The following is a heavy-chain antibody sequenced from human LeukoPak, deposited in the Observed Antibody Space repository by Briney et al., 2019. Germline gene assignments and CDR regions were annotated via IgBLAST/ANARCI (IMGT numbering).Heavy chain of an antibody. CDR3: ARVQLSAGSSWNYYYYYYMDV. CDR1: GFTFSSYW. J-gene: IGHJ6*03. Sequence: GGSLRLSCAASGFTFSSYWMSWVRQAPGKGLEWVANIKQDGSEKYFVDSVKGRFTISRDNAKNSLYLQMNSLRAEDTAVYYCARVQLSAGSSWNYYYYYYMDVWGKGTTVTVSS. CDR2: IKQDGSEK. D-gene: IGHD6-13*01. V-gene: IGHV3-7*01.